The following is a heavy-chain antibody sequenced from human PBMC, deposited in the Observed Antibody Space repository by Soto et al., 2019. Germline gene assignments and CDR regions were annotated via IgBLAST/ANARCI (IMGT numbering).Heavy chain of an antibody. D-gene: IGHD3-10*01. Sequence: EVQLLESGGGLVQPGGSLRLSCAASGFTFSTYAMSWVRQAPGKGLEWVSGMSGSGGSTYYADSVKGRFTISRDNSKNTLYLQMNSRRAEDTAVYYCMILYSYGSGSYYKWGQGTLVTVSS. V-gene: IGHV3-23*01. J-gene: IGHJ4*02. CDR1: GFTFSTYA. CDR3: MILYSYGSGSYYK. CDR2: MSGSGGST.